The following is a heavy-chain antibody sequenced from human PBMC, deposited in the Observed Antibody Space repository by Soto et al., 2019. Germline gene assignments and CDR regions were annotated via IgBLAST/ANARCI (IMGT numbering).Heavy chain of an antibody. Sequence: SETLSLTCAVYGGSFSVYYWSWIRQTPGKGLEWIGEINHSGSTNYNPSLKSRVTISVDTSKNQFSLKLSSVTAADTAVYYCARGPAAYAVLRYFDWLPKWFDPWGQGTLVTVSS. J-gene: IGHJ5*02. CDR1: GGSFSVYY. CDR2: INHSGST. D-gene: IGHD3-9*01. CDR3: ARGPAAYAVLRYFDWLPKWFDP. V-gene: IGHV4-34*01.